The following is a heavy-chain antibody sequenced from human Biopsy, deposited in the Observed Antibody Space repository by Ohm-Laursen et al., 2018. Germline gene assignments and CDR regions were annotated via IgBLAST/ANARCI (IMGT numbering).Heavy chain of an antibody. CDR3: ARRGSGGRSFDH. CDR1: GGSISSFY. Sequence: SDTLSLTWAVSGGSISSFYWTWIRQPPGKGPEWIGEISDSGSSTYKPSLKSRVIISVDTSKNQFSLNLSSVTAADTAVYYCARRGSGGRSFDHWGQGTLVTVSS. D-gene: IGHD2-15*01. J-gene: IGHJ4*02. CDR2: ISDSGSS. V-gene: IGHV4-59*08.